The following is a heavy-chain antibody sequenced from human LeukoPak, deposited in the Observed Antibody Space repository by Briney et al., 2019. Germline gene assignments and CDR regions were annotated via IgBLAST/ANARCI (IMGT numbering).Heavy chain of an antibody. CDR2: IYYSRST. CDR3: AREGGFGELFSFDY. J-gene: IGHJ4*02. Sequence: SETLSLTCTVSGGSISSHYWSWIRQPPGKGLEWIGYIYYSRSTNYNPSLKSRVTISVDTSKNQFSLKLSSVTAADTAVYYCAREGGFGELFSFDYWGQGTLVTVSS. V-gene: IGHV4-59*11. D-gene: IGHD3-10*01. CDR1: GGSISSHY.